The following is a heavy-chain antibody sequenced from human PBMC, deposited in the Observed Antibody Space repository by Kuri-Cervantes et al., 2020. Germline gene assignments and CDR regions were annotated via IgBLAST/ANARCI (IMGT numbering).Heavy chain of an antibody. CDR1: GFTFSSYG. V-gene: IGHV3-33*01. Sequence: GGSLRLSCAASGFTFSSYGMHWVRQAPGKGLEWVAVIWYDGSNKYYADSVKGRFTISRDNAKNMLYLQMNSLRAEDTAVYYCARDHQDSSGYLFDYWGQGTLVTVSS. J-gene: IGHJ4*02. CDR2: IWYDGSNK. D-gene: IGHD3-22*01. CDR3: ARDHQDSSGYLFDY.